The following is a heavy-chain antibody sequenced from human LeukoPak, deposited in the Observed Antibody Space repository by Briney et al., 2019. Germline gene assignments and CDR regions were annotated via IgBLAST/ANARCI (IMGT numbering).Heavy chain of an antibody. D-gene: IGHD6-19*01. V-gene: IGHV4-39*01. CDR2: IYYSGTT. Sequence: PSETLSLTCTVSGGSISSTSYYRAWIRQSPGQGLEWIGGIYYSGTTFYNPSLKSRLTISVDTSKNQFSLKLSSVTASDTAVYYCARRNLVAVTGKGGLDPWGQGTLVTVSS. CDR3: ARRNLVAVTGKGGLDP. J-gene: IGHJ5*02. CDR1: GGSISSTSYY.